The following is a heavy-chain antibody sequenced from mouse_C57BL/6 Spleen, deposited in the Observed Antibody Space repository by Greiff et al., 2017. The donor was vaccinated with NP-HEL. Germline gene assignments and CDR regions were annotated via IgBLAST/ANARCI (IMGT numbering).Heavy chain of an antibody. CDR1: GLNIKNTY. Sequence: EVQLQQSVAELVRPGASVKLSCTASGLNIKNTYMHWVKQRPEQGLEWIGRIDPANGNTKYAPKFQGKATITADTSSNTAYLQLSSLTSEDTAIYYCTPNWDGGAWFAYWGQGTLVTVSA. J-gene: IGHJ3*01. CDR3: TPNWDGGAWFAY. V-gene: IGHV14-3*01. D-gene: IGHD4-1*01. CDR2: IDPANGNT.